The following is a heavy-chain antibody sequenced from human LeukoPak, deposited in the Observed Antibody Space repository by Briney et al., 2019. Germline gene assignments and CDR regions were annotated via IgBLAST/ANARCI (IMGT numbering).Heavy chain of an antibody. CDR1: GXSISPYS. CDR3: AKQTDLTVAGGFRNAFDI. D-gene: IGHD6-19*01. CDR2: IYYTGST. V-gene: IGHV4-59*08. Sequence: PSETLSLTCSVSGXSISPYSGSWIRQPPGKGLEWIGYIYYTGSTNYNPSLKSRVTISLDTSNNQFSLRLSSVTAADTAFYYCAKQTDLTVAGGFRNAFDIWGQGTMVTVSS. J-gene: IGHJ3*02.